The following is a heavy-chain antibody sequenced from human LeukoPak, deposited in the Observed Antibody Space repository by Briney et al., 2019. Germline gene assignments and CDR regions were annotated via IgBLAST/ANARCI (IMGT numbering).Heavy chain of an antibody. V-gene: IGHV1-18*01. J-gene: IGHJ4*02. D-gene: IGHD3-16*01. CDR2: ISAYNGNT. Sequence: ASVKVSCKASGYTFTSYGLSWVRQAPGQGLEWVGWISAYNGNTNYAQKLQGRATITADKSTSTDYMELSSLRSEDTAVYYCARTYRASTLGGEYYFDYWGQGTLVTVSS. CDR1: GYTFTSYG. CDR3: ARTYRASTLGGEYYFDY.